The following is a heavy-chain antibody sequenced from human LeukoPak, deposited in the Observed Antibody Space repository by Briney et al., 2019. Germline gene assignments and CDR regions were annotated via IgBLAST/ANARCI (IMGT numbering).Heavy chain of an antibody. J-gene: IGHJ1*01. Sequence: PGRSLRLSCAASGFTFSSYNMNWVRQAPGKGLEWVSPISGSSRYIYYGDSVQGRFTISRDNAKNSLHLQMSSLRAEDTALYYCARDDDTAPGRTYFQLWGQGTLVTVSS. CDR2: ISGSSRYI. CDR3: ARDDDTAPGRTYFQL. D-gene: IGHD5-18*01. V-gene: IGHV3-21*01. CDR1: GFTFSSYN.